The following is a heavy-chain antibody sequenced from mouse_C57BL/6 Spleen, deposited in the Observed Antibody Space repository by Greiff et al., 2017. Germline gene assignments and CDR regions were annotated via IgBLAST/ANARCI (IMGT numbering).Heavy chain of an antibody. D-gene: IGHD1-1*01. CDR3: ARGGYGSRESCAY. CDR2: INPNNGGT. V-gene: IGHV1-26*01. J-gene: IGHJ3*01. Sequence: VQLQQSGPELVKPGASVKISCKASGYTFTDYYMNWVKQSHGKSLEWIGDINPNNGGTSYNQKFKGKATLTVDKSSSTAYMELRSLTSEDSAVYYCARGGYGSRESCAYWGQGTLVTVSA. CDR1: GYTFTDYY.